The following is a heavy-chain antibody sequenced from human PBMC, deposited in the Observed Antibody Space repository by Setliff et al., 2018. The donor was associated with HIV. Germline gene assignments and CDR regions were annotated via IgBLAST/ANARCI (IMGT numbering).Heavy chain of an antibody. CDR3: IIAYSSGWLSPMGFDS. CDR1: GGSFSEYY. V-gene: IGHV4-59*12. J-gene: IGHJ4*02. Sequence: SETLSLTCAVYGGSFSEYYWSWIRQPPGKGLEWIGYIDYSGSTNYNASLKSRLTMSIDTSKNQFSLKLSSVTAADTAMYYCIIAYSSGWLSPMGFDSWGQGTLVTVSS. D-gene: IGHD6-19*01. CDR2: IDYSGST.